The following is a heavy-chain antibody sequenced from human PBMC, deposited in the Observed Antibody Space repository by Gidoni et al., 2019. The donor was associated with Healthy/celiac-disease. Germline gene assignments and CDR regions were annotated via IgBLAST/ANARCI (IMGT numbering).Heavy chain of an antibody. CDR3: ARADPSSGFDY. CDR2: SYYSGST. CDR1: GGSISSGGYY. J-gene: IGHJ4*02. V-gene: IGHV4-31*03. Sequence: QVQLQESGPGLVKPSQTLSLTCTVSGGSISSGGYYWSWIRQHPGNGLELSGYSYYSGSTYYNPALKSRVTISVDTSKNKFSRKLSSLTAADTAVYYCARADPSSGFDYWGQGTLVTVSS. D-gene: IGHD3-10*01.